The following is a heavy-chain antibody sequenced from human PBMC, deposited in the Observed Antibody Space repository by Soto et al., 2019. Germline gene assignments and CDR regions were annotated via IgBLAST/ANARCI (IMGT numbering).Heavy chain of an antibody. J-gene: IGHJ4*02. CDR3: AKDLGQYSSSYFDY. CDR2: ISGSGGST. D-gene: IGHD6-6*01. V-gene: IGHV3-23*01. CDR1: GFTLSSYA. Sequence: GGSLRLSCAASGFTLSSYAMSWVRQAPGKGLEWVSAISGSGGSTYYADSVKGRFTISRDNSKNTLYLQMNSLRAEDTAVYYCAKDLGQYSSSYFDYWGQGTLVTVSS.